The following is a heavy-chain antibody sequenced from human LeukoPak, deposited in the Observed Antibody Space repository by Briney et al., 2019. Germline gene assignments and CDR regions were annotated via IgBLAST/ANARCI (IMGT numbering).Heavy chain of an antibody. Sequence: ASVKVSCKASGYTFTSYYMHWVRQAPGQGLEWMGIINPSGGSTSYAQKFQGRVTMTRDTSTSTVYMELSSLRSEDTALYYCAKGSDYGDGPGGYFDYWGQGTLVTVSS. CDR2: INPSGGST. CDR3: AKGSDYGDGPGGYFDY. J-gene: IGHJ4*02. CDR1: GYTFTSYY. D-gene: IGHD4-17*01. V-gene: IGHV1-46*01.